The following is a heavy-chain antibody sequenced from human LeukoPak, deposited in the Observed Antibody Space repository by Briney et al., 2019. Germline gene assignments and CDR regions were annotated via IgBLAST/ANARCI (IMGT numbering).Heavy chain of an antibody. CDR3: ARDGDNGWDFDC. V-gene: IGHV3-48*03. CDR1: GFNFNKYE. J-gene: IGHJ4*02. CDR2: INGRGATI. D-gene: IGHD6-19*01. Sequence: GGSLRLSCAASGFNFNKYEMNWVRQAPGKGLEWISYINGRGATIENADSVRGRFTISRDNAKNSLFLQMNSLRAEDTAVYYSARDGDNGWDFDCWGQGTLVTVSS.